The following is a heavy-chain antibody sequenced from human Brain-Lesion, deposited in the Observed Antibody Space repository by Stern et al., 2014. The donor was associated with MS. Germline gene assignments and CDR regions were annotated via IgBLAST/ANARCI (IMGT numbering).Heavy chain of an antibody. V-gene: IGHV1-2*02. CDR1: GYTFNDYY. Sequence: QVQLVQSGAEVKKPGASVKVSCKASGYTFNDYYLHWVRQAPGQGLEWMGWIHPNTGGKKSVQNFQGRVSLTRATSTSTVFMELNRLTADDTAVYYCARGGYSSSYYRFDPWGQGTLVIVSS. CDR2: IHPNTGGK. D-gene: IGHD6-13*01. CDR3: ARGGYSSSYYRFDP. J-gene: IGHJ5*02.